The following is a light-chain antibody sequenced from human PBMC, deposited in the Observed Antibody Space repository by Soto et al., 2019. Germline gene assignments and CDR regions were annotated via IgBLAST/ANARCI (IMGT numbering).Light chain of an antibody. V-gene: IGLV2-23*03. CDR1: SSDVGSYNL. J-gene: IGLJ1*01. CDR2: EGS. CDR3: CSYAGTSGFAYV. Sequence: QSALAQPASVSLSPGQSITISCTGTSSDVGSYNLVSWYQQHPGKAPKLMIYEGSKRPSGVSDRFSGSKSGNTASLTISGLQAEDEADYYCCSYAGTSGFAYVFGTGTKVTVL.